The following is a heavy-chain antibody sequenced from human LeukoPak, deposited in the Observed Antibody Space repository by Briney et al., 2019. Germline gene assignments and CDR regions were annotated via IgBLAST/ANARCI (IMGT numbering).Heavy chain of an antibody. D-gene: IGHD3-16*01. CDR2: AYYRSKWYN. Sequence: SQTLSLTCAISGDSVSSNSAAWNWLRPSPSRGLEWLGRAYYRSKWYNDYTVSVKSRISIKPDTSKNQFSLQLKSVTPEDTAVYYCARFDYGAPDYWGQGTLVTVSS. CDR3: ARFDYGAPDY. J-gene: IGHJ4*02. V-gene: IGHV6-1*01. CDR1: GDSVSSNSAA.